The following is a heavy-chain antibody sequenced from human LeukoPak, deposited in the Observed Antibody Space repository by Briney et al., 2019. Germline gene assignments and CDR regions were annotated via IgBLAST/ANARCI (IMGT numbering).Heavy chain of an antibody. CDR1: GYTFTIYY. J-gene: IGHJ4*02. Sequence: ASVKVSCTASGYTFTIYYMHWVRQAPGQGLEWMGIINPSGGSTSYAQKFQGRVTMTRDTSASTVYMELSSLRSEDTAVYYCARPLAPRYCSGGSCHYYFDYWGQGTLVTVSS. CDR2: INPSGGST. CDR3: ARPLAPRYCSGGSCHYYFDY. V-gene: IGHV1-46*01. D-gene: IGHD2-15*01.